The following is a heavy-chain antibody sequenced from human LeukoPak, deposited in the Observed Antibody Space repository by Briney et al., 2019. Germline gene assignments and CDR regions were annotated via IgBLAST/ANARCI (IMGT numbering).Heavy chain of an antibody. CDR1: GFTFSSYS. CDR3: ASYPRGDSGWYTR. J-gene: IGHJ4*02. Sequence: GGSLRLSCAASGFTFSSYSMNWVRQAPGKGLEWVSYISSSSSTIYYADSVKGRFTISRDNAKNSLYLQMNSLRAEDTAVYYCASYPRGDSGWYTRWGQGTLVTVSS. V-gene: IGHV3-48*01. D-gene: IGHD6-19*01. CDR2: ISSSSSTI.